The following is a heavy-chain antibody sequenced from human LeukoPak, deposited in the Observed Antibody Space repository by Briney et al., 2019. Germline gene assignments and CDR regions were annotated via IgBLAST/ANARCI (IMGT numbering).Heavy chain of an antibody. CDR3: ARGGYCSSSSCYPYNMDV. D-gene: IGHD2-2*03. Sequence: SGPTLVHPSETLSLTCSVSGASISTYYWNWIRQSAGKGLEWIGRIYTSGNTSYNPPLKSRVTMSADTSKNQLSLKLSSVTAADTAVYYCARGGYCSSSSCYPYNMDVWGKGTTVTVSS. J-gene: IGHJ6*03. V-gene: IGHV4-4*07. CDR1: GASISTYY. CDR2: IYTSGNT.